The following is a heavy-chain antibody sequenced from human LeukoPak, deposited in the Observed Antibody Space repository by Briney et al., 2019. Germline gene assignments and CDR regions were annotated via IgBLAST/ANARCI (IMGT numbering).Heavy chain of an antibody. CDR2: IIPIFGTA. CDR1: GGTFSSYA. V-gene: IGHV1-69*13. J-gene: IGHJ4*02. CDR3: ARASYSYDTSGWVPFDY. D-gene: IGHD3-22*01. Sequence: SVKVSCKASGGTFSSYAISWVRQAPGQGLEWMGGIIPIFGTANYAQKFQGRVTITADESTSTAYMELSSLRSEDTAVYYCARASYSYDTSGWVPFDYWGQGTLVTVSS.